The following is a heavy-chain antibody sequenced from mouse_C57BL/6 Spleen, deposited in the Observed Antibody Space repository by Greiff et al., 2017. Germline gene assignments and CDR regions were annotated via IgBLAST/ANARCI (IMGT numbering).Heavy chain of an antibody. CDR3: ANEGSYFDV. CDR2: ISSGSSTI. CDR1: GFTFSDYG. J-gene: IGHJ1*03. V-gene: IGHV5-17*01. Sequence: EVKVVESGGGLVKPGGSLKLSCAASGFTFSDYGMHWVRQAPEKGLEWVAYISSGSSTIYYADTVKGRFTISRDNAKNTLFLQMTSLRSEDTAMYYCANEGSYFDVWGTGTTVTVSS.